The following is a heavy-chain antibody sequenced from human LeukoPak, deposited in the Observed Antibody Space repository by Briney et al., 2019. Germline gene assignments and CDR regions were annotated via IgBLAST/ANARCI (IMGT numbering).Heavy chain of an antibody. CDR2: IYYSGST. V-gene: IGHV4-59*12. CDR1: GGSISSYY. Sequence: SETLSLTCTVSGGSISSYYWSWIRQPPGKGLEWIGYIYYSGSTNYNPSLKSRVTISVDTSKNQFSLQLNSVTPEDTAVYYCAREVAGLLVHWGQGTLVTVSS. CDR3: AREVAGLLVH. D-gene: IGHD6-19*01. J-gene: IGHJ4*02.